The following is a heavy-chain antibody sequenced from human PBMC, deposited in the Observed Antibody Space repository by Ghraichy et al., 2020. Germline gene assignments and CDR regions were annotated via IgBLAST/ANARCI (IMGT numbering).Heavy chain of an antibody. J-gene: IGHJ4*02. CDR1: GFTVSSNY. V-gene: IGHV3-53*01. CDR3: ARSYSGWYGYFDY. CDR2: IYSGGST. Sequence: GGSLRLSCAASGFTVSSNYMSWVRQAPGKGLEWVSVIYSGGSTYYADSVKGRFTISRDNSKNTLYLQMNSLRAEDTAVYYCARSYSGWYGYFDYWGQGTQVTVSS. D-gene: IGHD6-19*01.